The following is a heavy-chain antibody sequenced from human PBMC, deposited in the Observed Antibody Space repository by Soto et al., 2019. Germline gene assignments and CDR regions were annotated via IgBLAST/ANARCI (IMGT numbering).Heavy chain of an antibody. CDR1: GFTFSSYG. V-gene: IGHV3-30*18. J-gene: IGHJ6*02. Sequence: GGSLRLSCAASGFTFSSYGMHWVRQAPGKGLEWVAVISYDGSNKYYADSVKGRFTISRDNSKNTLYLQMNSLRAEDTAVYYCAKDYYDFWSGPHYYYGMDVWGQGTTVTVSS. CDR2: ISYDGSNK. CDR3: AKDYYDFWSGPHYYYGMDV. D-gene: IGHD3-3*01.